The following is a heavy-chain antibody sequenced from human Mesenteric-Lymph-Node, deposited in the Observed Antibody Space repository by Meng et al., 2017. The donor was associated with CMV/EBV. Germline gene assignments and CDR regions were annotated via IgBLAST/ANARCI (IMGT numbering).Heavy chain of an antibody. D-gene: IGHD6-13*01. V-gene: IGHV4-4*02. CDR3: ARNDQQLDFLDY. J-gene: IGHJ4*02. CDR1: GGSISSSNW. CDR2: IYHSGST. Sequence: AVRGGSISSSNWWSWVRQPPGKGLEWIGKIYHSGSTNYNPSLKSRVTISVDKSKNQFSLKLSSVTAADTAVYYCARNDQQLDFLDYWGQGTLVTVSS.